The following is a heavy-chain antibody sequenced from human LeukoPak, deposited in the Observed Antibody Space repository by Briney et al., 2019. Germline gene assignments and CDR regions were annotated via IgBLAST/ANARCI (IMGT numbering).Heavy chain of an antibody. CDR2: IIPIFGTA. CDR3: ARILSSSWYEYFHH. D-gene: IGHD6-19*01. CDR1: GGTFSDYA. J-gene: IGHJ1*01. Sequence: SVKVSCKASGGTFSDYAISWVRQAPGQGLEWMGAIIPIFGTANYAQKFQGRVTITADESTSTAYMELSSLRSEDTAVYYCARILSSSWYEYFHHWGQGTLVTVSS. V-gene: IGHV1-69*13.